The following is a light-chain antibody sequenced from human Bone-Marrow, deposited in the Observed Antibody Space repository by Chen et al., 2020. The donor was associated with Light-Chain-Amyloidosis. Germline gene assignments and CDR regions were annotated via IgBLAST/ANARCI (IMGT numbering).Light chain of an antibody. Sequence: NFMLTQPHSVSESPGKTVIISCTRSSGSIATNYVQWYQQRPASSPTTVIYEDDQRPSGVPDRFSGSIDRSSNSASLTVSGLKAEDEADYYCQSYQGSSQGVFGGGTKLTVL. J-gene: IGLJ3*02. CDR3: QSYQGSSQGV. CDR1: SGSIATNY. CDR2: EDD. V-gene: IGLV6-57*01.